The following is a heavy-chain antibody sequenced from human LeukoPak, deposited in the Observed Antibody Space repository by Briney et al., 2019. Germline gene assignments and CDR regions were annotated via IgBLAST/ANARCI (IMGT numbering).Heavy chain of an antibody. CDR3: AKSPGGRHHN. Sequence: GGSLRLSCTVSGFSLSSYAMSWVRRAPGKGLEWVSATSSSDDGKYYADSVRGRFTISRDNSRNTMYLQMNSLRAEDTAVYYCAKSPGGRHHNWGQGTLVTVSS. J-gene: IGHJ4*02. V-gene: IGHV3-23*01. CDR1: GFSLSSYA. D-gene: IGHD3-16*01. CDR2: TSSSDDGK.